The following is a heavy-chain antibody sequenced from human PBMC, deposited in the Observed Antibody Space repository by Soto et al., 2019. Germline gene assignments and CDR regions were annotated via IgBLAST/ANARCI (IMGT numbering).Heavy chain of an antibody. J-gene: IGHJ6*02. CDR3: ARDKAVRYYYYGMDV. V-gene: IGHV3-33*01. CDR2: IWYDGSNK. CDR1: VFTFSSYG. D-gene: IGHD4-4*01. Sequence: PGGSLRLACASSVFTFSSYGMHWVRQAPGKGLEWVAVIWYDGSNKYYADSVKGRFTISRDNSKNTLYLQMNSLRAEDTAVYYCARDKAVRYYYYGMDVWGQGTTVTVSS.